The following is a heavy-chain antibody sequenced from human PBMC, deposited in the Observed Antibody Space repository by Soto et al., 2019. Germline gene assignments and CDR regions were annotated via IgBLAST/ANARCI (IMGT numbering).Heavy chain of an antibody. CDR3: AFSPDY. CDR1: GFTFSSYA. J-gene: IGHJ4*02. CDR2: VTNDGSST. V-gene: IGHV3-74*01. Sequence: GGSLRLSCAASGFTFSSYAMSWVRQAPGKGLVWVSRVTNDGSSTTYADSVKGRFTISRDNAKNTLYLQMNSLRAEDTAVYFCAFSPDYWGQGTLVTVSS.